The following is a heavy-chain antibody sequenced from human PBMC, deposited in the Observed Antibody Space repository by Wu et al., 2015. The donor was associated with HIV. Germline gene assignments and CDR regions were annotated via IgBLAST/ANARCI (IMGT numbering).Heavy chain of an antibody. CDR3: ARALLASHIVVVVAATPGY. J-gene: IGHJ4*02. CDR1: GYTFTGYY. V-gene: IGHV1-2*02. Sequence: QVQLVQSGAEVKKPGASVKVSCKASGYTFTGYYMHWVRQAPGQGLEWMGWINPNSGGTNYAQKFQGRVTMTRDTSISTAYMELSRLRSDDTAVYYCARALLASHIVVVVAATPGYWGQGTLVTVSS. D-gene: IGHD2-15*01. CDR2: INPNSGGT.